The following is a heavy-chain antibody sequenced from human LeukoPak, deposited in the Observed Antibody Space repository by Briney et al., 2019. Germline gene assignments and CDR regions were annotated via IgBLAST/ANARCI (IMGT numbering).Heavy chain of an antibody. V-gene: IGHV3-23*01. Sequence: GGTLRLSCAASGLTFSNFGMSWVRQSPGKGLEWVSAISGSGGTTNYADSVRGRVTISRDNAKNSLYLQMNSLRAEDTAVYYCASYGYYYDSSGYYYVDYWGQGTLVTVSS. CDR3: ASYGYYYDSSGYYYVDY. CDR1: GLTFSNFG. D-gene: IGHD3-22*01. CDR2: ISGSGGTT. J-gene: IGHJ4*02.